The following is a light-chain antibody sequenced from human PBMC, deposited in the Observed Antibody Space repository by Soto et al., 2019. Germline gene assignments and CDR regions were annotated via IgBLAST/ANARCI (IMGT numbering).Light chain of an antibody. CDR1: QSVSSSY. J-gene: IGKJ1*01. CDR3: QHYDTFSWT. CDR2: GAS. Sequence: MTQSPSTLSASVGDRATLSCRASQSVSSSYLAWYQQKPGQTPRLLIYGASARATGIPARFSGSGSGTEFTLTISSVQPDDFATYFCQHYDTFSWTFGQGTKVDI. V-gene: IGKV3-15*01.